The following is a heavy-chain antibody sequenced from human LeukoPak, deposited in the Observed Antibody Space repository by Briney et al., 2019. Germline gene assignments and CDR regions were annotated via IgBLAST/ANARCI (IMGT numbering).Heavy chain of an antibody. V-gene: IGHV4-31*03. J-gene: IGHJ4*02. CDR2: IYYSGST. CDR3: ARDVRSGYGLYYFDY. CDR1: GGSISSGGYY. D-gene: IGHD5-12*01. Sequence: PSQTLSLTCTVSGGSISSGGYYWSWIRQHPGKGLEWIGYIYYSGSTYYNPSLKSRVTISVDTSKNQFSLKLSSVTAADTAVYYCARDVRSGYGLYYFDYWGQGTLVTVSS.